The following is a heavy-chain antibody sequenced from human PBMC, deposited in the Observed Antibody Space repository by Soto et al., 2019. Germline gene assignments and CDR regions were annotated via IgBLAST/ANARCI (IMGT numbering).Heavy chain of an antibody. CDR2: IYYSGST. J-gene: IGHJ6*03. D-gene: IGHD2-15*01. V-gene: IGHV4-59*08. CDR1: GGSISSYY. CDR3: ARQYCSGGSCYPYYYYMDV. Sequence: SETLSLTCTVSGGSISSYYWSWIRQPPGKGLEWIGYIYYSGSTNYNPSLKSRVTIAVDTSKNQFSLKLSSVPAADTAVDYCARQYCSGGSCYPYYYYMDVWGKGTTVTVSS.